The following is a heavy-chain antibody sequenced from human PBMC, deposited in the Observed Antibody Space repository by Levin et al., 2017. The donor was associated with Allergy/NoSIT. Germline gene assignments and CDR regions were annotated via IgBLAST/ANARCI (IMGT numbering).Heavy chain of an antibody. CDR1: GFTFSSYA. Sequence: GGSLRLSCAASGFTFSSYAMSWVRQAPGKGLEWVSAISGSGGSTYYADSVKGRFTISRDNSKNTLYLQMNSLRAEDTAVYYCAKGHTNEQWLVQSYYYYGMDVWGQGTTVTVSS. D-gene: IGHD6-19*01. V-gene: IGHV3-23*01. CDR3: AKGHTNEQWLVQSYYYYGMDV. CDR2: ISGSGGST. J-gene: IGHJ6*02.